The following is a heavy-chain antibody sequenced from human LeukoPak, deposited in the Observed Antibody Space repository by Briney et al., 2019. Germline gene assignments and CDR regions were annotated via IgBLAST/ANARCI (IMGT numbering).Heavy chain of an antibody. CDR1: GANLTTYG. CDR3: ARNFYGSGSYQHEPRKFDY. J-gene: IGHJ4*02. D-gene: IGHD3-10*01. CDR2: IIPIIAIA. V-gene: IGHV1-69*04. Sequence: SVKVSCKASGANLTTYGINWVRQAPEQGLEWMGRIIPIIAIAHYAQKFLGRITITADTSTSTAFLDLSSLTSEDTAVYYCARNFYGSGSYQHEPRKFDYWGQGTVVTVSS.